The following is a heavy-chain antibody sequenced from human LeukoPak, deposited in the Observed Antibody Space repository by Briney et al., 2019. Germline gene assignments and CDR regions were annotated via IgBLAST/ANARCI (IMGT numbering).Heavy chain of an antibody. J-gene: IGHJ6*03. D-gene: IGHD3-10*01. Sequence: ASVKVSCKASGYTFTNYDINWVRQAPGQGLEWMGWISAYNGNTNYAQKLQGRVTMTTDTSTSTAYMELRSLRSDDTAVYYCARSAITMAYLYTVYYYYYMDVWGKGTTVTISS. CDR2: ISAYNGNT. CDR1: GYTFTNYD. CDR3: ARSAITMAYLYTVYYYYYMDV. V-gene: IGHV1-18*01.